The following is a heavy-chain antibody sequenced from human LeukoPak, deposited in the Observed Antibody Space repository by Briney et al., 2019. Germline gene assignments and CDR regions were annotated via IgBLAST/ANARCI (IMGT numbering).Heavy chain of an antibody. CDR1: GYTFTSYD. CDR3: ARGSTVWFGEPSVDY. V-gene: IGHV1-8*01. CDR2: MNPNSGST. Sequence: GASVKVSCKASGYTFTSYDINWVRQATGQGLEWMGWMNPNSGSTGYAQKFQGRVTMTRNTSISTAYMELSSLRSEDTAVYYCARGSTVWFGEPSVDYWGQGTLVTVSS. J-gene: IGHJ4*02. D-gene: IGHD3-10*01.